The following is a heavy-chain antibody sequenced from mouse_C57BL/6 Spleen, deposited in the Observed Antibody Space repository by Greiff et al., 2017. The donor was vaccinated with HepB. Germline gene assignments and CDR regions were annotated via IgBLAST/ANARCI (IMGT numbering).Heavy chain of an antibody. Sequence: QVQLQQSGPELVKPGASVKISCKASGYAFSSSWMNWVKQRPGKGLEWIGRIYPGDGDTNYNGKFKGKATLTADKSSSTAYMQLSSLTSEDSAVYFCARSRQNYGSSWYFDVWGTGTTVTVSS. D-gene: IGHD1-1*01. J-gene: IGHJ1*03. CDR2: IYPGDGDT. CDR1: GYAFSSSW. V-gene: IGHV1-82*01. CDR3: ARSRQNYGSSWYFDV.